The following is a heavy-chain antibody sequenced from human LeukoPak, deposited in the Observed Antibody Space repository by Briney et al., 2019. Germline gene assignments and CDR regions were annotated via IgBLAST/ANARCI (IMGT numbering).Heavy chain of an antibody. V-gene: IGHV4-34*01. CDR1: GGSFSGYY. CDR3: ARGRVTTVTSGYFDL. CDR2: INHSGST. D-gene: IGHD4-17*01. J-gene: IGHJ2*01. Sequence: ETLSLTCAVYGGSFSGYYWSWIRQPPGKGLEWIREINHSGSTNYNPSLKSRVTISVDTSKNQFSLKLSSVTAADTAVYYCARGRVTTVTSGYFDLWGRGTLVTVSS.